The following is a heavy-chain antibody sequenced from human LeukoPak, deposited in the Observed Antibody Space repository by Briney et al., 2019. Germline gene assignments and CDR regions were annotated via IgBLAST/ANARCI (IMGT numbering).Heavy chain of an antibody. CDR2: VNPNSGNT. J-gene: IGHJ3*02. Sequence: ASVKVSCKASGYTFSSYDVNWVRQATGQGLEWMVWVNPNSGNTGYAQKFQGRVTMTRNTSISTAYMELSSLRSEDTAVYYCARGKFNLCKYTTAYWWCMPTNDAFDIWGQGTMVTVSS. D-gene: IGHD2-8*02. CDR1: GYTFSSYD. V-gene: IGHV1-8*01. CDR3: ARGKFNLCKYTTAYWWCMPTNDAFDI.